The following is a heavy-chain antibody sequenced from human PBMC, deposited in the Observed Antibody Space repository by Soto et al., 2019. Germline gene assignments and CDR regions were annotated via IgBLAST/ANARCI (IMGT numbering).Heavy chain of an antibody. CDR1: GFTLSRHT. V-gene: IGHV3-21*01. Sequence: PRLSCAASGFTLSRHTMNWVRQAPGKGLEWVSFIGSRTSDIYYADSVKGRFTISRDNAKNSLYLDLTRLRAEDTAVYFCVRDYYDTSGYPNTFDMWGQGTMVPVSS. CDR2: IGSRTSDI. D-gene: IGHD3-22*01. J-gene: IGHJ3*02. CDR3: VRDYYDTSGYPNTFDM.